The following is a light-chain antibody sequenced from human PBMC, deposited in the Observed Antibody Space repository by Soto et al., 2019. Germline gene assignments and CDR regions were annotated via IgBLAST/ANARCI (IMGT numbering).Light chain of an antibody. V-gene: IGKV3-11*01. CDR1: QSIGDR. Sequence: IVLTQSPATLSLSPGERATLSCRASQSIGDRLAWYQQKPGQAPRLLIYDASYRATGIPARFSGSGSGTDVTLIFSSLEPEDFAVYDCQHRTNWPPGATFGGGTKVEI. J-gene: IGKJ4*01. CDR3: QHRTNWPPGAT. CDR2: DAS.